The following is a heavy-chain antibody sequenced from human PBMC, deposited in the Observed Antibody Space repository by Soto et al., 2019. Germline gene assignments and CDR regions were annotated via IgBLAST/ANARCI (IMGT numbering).Heavy chain of an antibody. CDR2: IIPIFGTA. CDR1: GGTFSSYA. Sequence: QVQLVQSGAEVKKPGSSVKVSCKASGGTFSSYAISWLRQATGQGLEWMGGIIPIFGTANYAQKFQVRVTITADEATSTAYMKLSSLRSEDTAVYYCARGGMATIFVRKDYYGMDVWGQGTTVTVSS. V-gene: IGHV1-69*01. D-gene: IGHD3-3*01. J-gene: IGHJ6*02. CDR3: ARGGMATIFVRKDYYGMDV.